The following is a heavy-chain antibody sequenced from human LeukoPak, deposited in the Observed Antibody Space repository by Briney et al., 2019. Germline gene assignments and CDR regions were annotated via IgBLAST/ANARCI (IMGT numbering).Heavy chain of an antibody. CDR3: ARRAVEFDY. CDR1: GFTFSSYG. D-gene: IGHD6-19*01. J-gene: IGHJ4*02. Sequence: GGSLRLSCAASGFTFSSYGMHWVRQAPGKGLEWVANIKQEGSEKNYVDSVKGRFTISRDNAKNSLYLQMNSLRAEDTAVYYCARRAVEFDYWGQGTLVTVSS. V-gene: IGHV3-7*01. CDR2: IKQEGSEK.